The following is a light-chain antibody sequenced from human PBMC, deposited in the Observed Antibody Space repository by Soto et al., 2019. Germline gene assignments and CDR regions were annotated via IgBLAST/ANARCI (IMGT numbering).Light chain of an antibody. J-gene: IGLJ2*01. CDR2: DVS. Sequence: QSALPQPASVSGSPGQSLAISCTGTSSDVGGYNYVSWYHQHPGKAPQLMIYDVSNRPSGGSNRFSGSKSANTASLPISGLQAEDEADYYCSSYTSTSTPVVFGGGTKLPVL. CDR3: SSYTSTSTPVV. V-gene: IGLV2-14*01. CDR1: SSDVGGYNY.